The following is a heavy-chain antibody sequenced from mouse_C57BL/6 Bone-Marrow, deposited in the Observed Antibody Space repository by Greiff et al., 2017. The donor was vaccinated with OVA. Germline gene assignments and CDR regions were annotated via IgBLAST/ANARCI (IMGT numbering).Heavy chain of an antibody. Sequence: QVQLQQPGAELVKPGASVKLSCKASGYTFTSYWMHWVKQRPGQGLEWIGMIHPNSGSTNYNEKFKSKATLTVDKSSSTAYMQLSSLTSEDSAVYYCAREDYYYGSSHYFDYWGQGTTLTVSS. D-gene: IGHD1-1*01. CDR3: AREDYYYGSSHYFDY. J-gene: IGHJ2*01. CDR2: IHPNSGST. V-gene: IGHV1-64*01. CDR1: GYTFTSYW.